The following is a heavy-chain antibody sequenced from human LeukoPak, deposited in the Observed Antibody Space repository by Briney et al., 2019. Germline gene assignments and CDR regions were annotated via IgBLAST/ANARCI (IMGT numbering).Heavy chain of an antibody. J-gene: IGHJ5*02. V-gene: IGHV1-69*06. CDR3: ARELRQYNWNDRGYNWFDH. D-gene: IGHD1-1*01. Sequence: GASVKVSCKASGGTFSSYAISWVRQAPGQGLEWMGGIIPIFGTANYARKFQGRVTITADKSTSTAYMELSSLRSEDTAVYYCARELRQYNWNDRGYNWFDHWGQGTLVTVSS. CDR1: GGTFSSYA. CDR2: IIPIFGTA.